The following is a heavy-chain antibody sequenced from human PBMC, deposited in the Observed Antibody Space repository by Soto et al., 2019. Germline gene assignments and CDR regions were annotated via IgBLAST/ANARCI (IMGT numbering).Heavy chain of an antibody. CDR1: GFTFSIYG. D-gene: IGHD3-22*01. J-gene: IGHJ4*02. V-gene: IGHV3-30*18. CDR2: ISYDGSKK. CDR3: AKGADSSGYYNFDY. Sequence: QVPLVESGGGVVQPSRSVRLSCAAYGFTFSIYGMHWVRQAPGKGLEWVSVISYDGSKKYHADAVKGRFTISRDNSTNTLYRQMNSLRAEDTAVYYCAKGADSSGYYNFDYWGQGTLVTVSS.